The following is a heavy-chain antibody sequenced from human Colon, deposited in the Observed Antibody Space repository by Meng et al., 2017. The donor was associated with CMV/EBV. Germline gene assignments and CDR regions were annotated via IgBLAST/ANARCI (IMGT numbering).Heavy chain of an antibody. V-gene: IGHV1-2*02. CDR1: GYTFTGYY. CDR2: INPNSGGT. CDR3: TGQDIVVRPAALIRRYLYGVDV. J-gene: IGHJ6*02. D-gene: IGHD2-2*01. Sequence: ASVKVSCKASGYTFTGYYMHWVRQAPGQGLEWMGWINPNSGGTNYAQKFQGKVTMTRDTSIRTAYMELSRRRSDDTAVYYCTGQDIVVRPAALIRRYLYGVDVWGQGTTVTVSS.